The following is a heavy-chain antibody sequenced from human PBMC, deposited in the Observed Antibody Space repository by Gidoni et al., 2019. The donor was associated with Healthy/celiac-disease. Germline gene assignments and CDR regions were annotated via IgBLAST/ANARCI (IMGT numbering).Heavy chain of an antibody. V-gene: IGHV3-15*07. CDR3: TTGDIVVVVAATPGGY. CDR2: IKSKTDGGTT. D-gene: IGHD2-15*01. Sequence: EVQLVESGGGLVKPGGSLRLSCAASGFTCSNAWMNWVRQAPGKGLEWVGRIKSKTDGGTTDYAAPVKGRFTISRDDSKNTLYLQMNSLKTEDTAVYYCTTGDIVVVVAATPGGYWGQGTLVTVSS. J-gene: IGHJ4*02. CDR1: GFTCSNAW.